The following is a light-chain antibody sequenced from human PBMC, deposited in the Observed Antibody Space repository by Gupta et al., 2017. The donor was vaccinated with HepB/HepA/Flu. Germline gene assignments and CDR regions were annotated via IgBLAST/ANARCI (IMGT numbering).Light chain of an antibody. J-gene: IGKJ1*01. CDR2: AAS. CDR1: QGISSY. Sequence: AIRMTQSPSSFSASTGDRVTITCRASQGISSYLAWYQQKPGKAPKLLIYAASTLQSGVPSRFSGSGSGTDFTLTISCLQSEDCATYYCQQYESYPWTFGQGTKVEIK. CDR3: QQYESYPWT. V-gene: IGKV1-8*01.